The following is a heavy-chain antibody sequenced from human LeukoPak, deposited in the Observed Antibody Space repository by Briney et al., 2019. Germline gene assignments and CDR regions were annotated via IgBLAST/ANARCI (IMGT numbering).Heavy chain of an antibody. V-gene: IGHV3-43*02. J-gene: IGHJ6*04. CDR1: GFAFHAFD. D-gene: IGHD1-26*01. CDR2: LNSDGGKT. Sequence: GGSLRLSCAASGFAFHAFDMYWVRQAPGRGLVWVSRLNSDGGKTYYADSVRGRFTIFRDNSKNSLYLQMNSLRTDDAALYYCATWAFYHGLDVWGKGTTVTVSS. CDR3: ATWAFYHGLDV.